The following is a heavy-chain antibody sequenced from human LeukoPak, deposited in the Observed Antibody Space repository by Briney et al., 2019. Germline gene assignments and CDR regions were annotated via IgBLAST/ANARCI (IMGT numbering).Heavy chain of an antibody. CDR3: ATGAYGPGFVDY. J-gene: IGHJ4*02. CDR2: ISSNGDSI. Sequence: GRSLRLSCAASGFTFSSHAMHWVRQAPGKGLDYVSGISSNGDSIYYAKSVKGRLTISRDNSKNTLYLQMGSLRAEDMAVYYCATGAYGPGFVDYWGQGTLVTVSS. D-gene: IGHD5-12*01. V-gene: IGHV3-64*01. CDR1: GFTFSSHA.